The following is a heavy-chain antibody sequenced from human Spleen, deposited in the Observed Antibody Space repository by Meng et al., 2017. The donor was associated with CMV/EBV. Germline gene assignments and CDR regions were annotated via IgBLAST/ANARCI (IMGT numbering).Heavy chain of an antibody. V-gene: IGHV1-18*01. J-gene: IGHJ6*02. CDR1: GYTLINYA. Sequence: SCKASGYTLINYAITWVRQAPGQGLEWMGWISAYNGNTNYAQKFQGRVTMTTDTSRSTAYMDLRSLRSDDTAVYYCARGPYQYAMDVWGQGTTVTVSS. D-gene: IGHD2-2*01. CDR3: ARGPYQYAMDV. CDR2: ISAYNGNT.